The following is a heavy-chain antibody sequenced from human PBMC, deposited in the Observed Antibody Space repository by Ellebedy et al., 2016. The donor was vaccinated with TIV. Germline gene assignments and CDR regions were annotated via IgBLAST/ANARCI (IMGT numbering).Heavy chain of an antibody. CDR2: ISSTSSYI. V-gene: IGHV3-21*06. D-gene: IGHD4-11*01. Sequence: GGSLRLXXAASGFSFRTFSLNWVRQAPGKGLEWVSSISSTSSYIYYADSVRGRFTISTDIAKNSVYLQMNNLRVEDTAVYYCARDRGVDSIDYHWFFDLWGRGSLITAPS. CDR1: GFSFRTFS. CDR3: ARDRGVDSIDYHWFFDL. J-gene: IGHJ2*01.